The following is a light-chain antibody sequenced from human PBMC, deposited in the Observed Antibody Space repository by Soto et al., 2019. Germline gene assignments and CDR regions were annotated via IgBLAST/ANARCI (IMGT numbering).Light chain of an antibody. V-gene: IGLV1-51*02. CDR3: ATWDSSLSGGV. CDR1: TSNIENNY. CDR2: ENN. J-gene: IGLJ1*01. Sequence: QSVLTQPPSVSAAPGQRVTISRSGSTSNIENNYVSWYRQLPGTAPKLLIYENNKRPSGIPDRFSGSKSGTSATLGITGLETGDEADYYCATWDSSLSGGVFGTGTKLTVL.